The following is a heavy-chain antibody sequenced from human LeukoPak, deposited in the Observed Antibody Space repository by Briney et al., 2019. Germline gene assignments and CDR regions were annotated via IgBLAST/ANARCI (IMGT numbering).Heavy chain of an antibody. J-gene: IGHJ4*02. CDR3: AKDASSGWYEGLFDY. Sequence: GRSLRLSCAASGFTFDDYAMHWVRQAPGKGLGWVSGISWNSGSIGYADSVKGRFTISRDNAKNSLYLQMNSLRAEDMALYYCAKDASSGWYEGLFDYWGQGTLVTVSS. CDR1: GFTFDDYA. CDR2: ISWNSGSI. V-gene: IGHV3-9*03. D-gene: IGHD6-19*01.